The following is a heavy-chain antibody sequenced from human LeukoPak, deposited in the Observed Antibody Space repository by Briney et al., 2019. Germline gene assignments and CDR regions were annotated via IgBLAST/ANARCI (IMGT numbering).Heavy chain of an antibody. CDR3: ARANDYNDYYFDY. Sequence: PSETLSLTCSVSGGSMYSSSYYWGWIRQPPGKGLEWIGEINHSGSTNYNPSLKSRVTISVDTSKNQFSLKLSSVTAADTAVYYCARANDYNDYYFDYWGQGTLVTVSS. CDR1: GGSMYSSSYY. J-gene: IGHJ4*02. CDR2: INHSGST. D-gene: IGHD4-17*01. V-gene: IGHV4-39*07.